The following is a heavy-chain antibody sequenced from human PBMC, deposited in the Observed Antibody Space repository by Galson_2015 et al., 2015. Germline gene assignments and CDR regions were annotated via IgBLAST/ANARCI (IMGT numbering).Heavy chain of an antibody. D-gene: IGHD6-19*01. V-gene: IGHV3-53*01. Sequence: SLRLSCAASGFTVSSNYMSWVRQAPGKGLEWVSVIYSGGSTYYADSVKGRFTISRDNSKNTLYLQMNSLRAEDTAVHYCARGVYSSGWYVGFDYWGQGTLVTVSS. CDR1: GFTVSSNY. CDR2: IYSGGST. J-gene: IGHJ4*02. CDR3: ARGVYSSGWYVGFDY.